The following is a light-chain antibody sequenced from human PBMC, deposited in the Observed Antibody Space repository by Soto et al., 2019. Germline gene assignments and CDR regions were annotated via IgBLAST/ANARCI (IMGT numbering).Light chain of an antibody. V-gene: IGLV1-40*01. CDR1: SSNIGAGYV. J-gene: IGLJ3*02. CDR2: ANN. Sequence: QSVLTQPPSVSGAPGQRVTISCTGSSSNIGAGYVVHWYQQLPGTAPKLLIYANNERPSGVPDRFSASKSGTSASLAITGLQADDEADYYCQSYDTSLSGSVVFGGGTKVTVL. CDR3: QSYDTSLSGSVV.